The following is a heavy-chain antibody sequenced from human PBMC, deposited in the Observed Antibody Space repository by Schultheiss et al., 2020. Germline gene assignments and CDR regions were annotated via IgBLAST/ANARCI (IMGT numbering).Heavy chain of an antibody. CDR2: IYTSGST. Sequence: SATLSLTCTVSGGSISGYFWNWIRQPAGKGLEWIGRIYTSGSTNYNPSLKSRVSMSVDTSKNQLSLKLSSVTAADTAVYYCARHHNIVIVPTAMAFDYWGEGT. V-gene: IGHV4-4*07. CDR1: GGSISGYF. CDR3: ARHHNIVIVPTAMAFDY. J-gene: IGHJ4*02. D-gene: IGHD2-2*01.